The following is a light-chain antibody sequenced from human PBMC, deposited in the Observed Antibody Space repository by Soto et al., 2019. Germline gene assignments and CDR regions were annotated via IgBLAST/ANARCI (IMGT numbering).Light chain of an antibody. J-gene: IGKJ1*01. CDR3: QPYGSSPRT. V-gene: IGKV3-20*01. CDR2: GAS. Sequence: IVWTQSPATLSLSPGERSTLSCLASQSVSSNLVWYQHKPGQAPRLLIYGASSRATGIPDRFSGSGSGTDFTLTISRLEPEDFAVYYCQPYGSSPRTFGQGTKVDIK. CDR1: QSVSSN.